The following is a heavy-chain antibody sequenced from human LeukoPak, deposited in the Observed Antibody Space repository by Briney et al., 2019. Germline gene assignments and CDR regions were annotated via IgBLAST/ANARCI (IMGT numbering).Heavy chain of an antibody. D-gene: IGHD6-19*01. V-gene: IGHV4-39*01. CDR2: LYYRGSA. CDR1: GGSISSDSYY. CDR3: ARHRRGTGWYFTEY. Sequence: PSETLSLTCIVSGGSISSDSYYWAWIRQPPGKGLQWIGSLYYRGSAYYGPSLKGRVTISGDTSQNQFSLKLSSVTATDTAVYYCARHRRGTGWYFTEYWGQGALVTVSS. J-gene: IGHJ4*02.